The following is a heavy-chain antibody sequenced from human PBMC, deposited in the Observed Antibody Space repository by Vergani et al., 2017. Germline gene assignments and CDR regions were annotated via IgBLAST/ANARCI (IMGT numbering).Heavy chain of an antibody. CDR1: GYTLPELS. J-gene: IGHJ4*02. V-gene: IGHV1-24*01. CDR2: FDPEDGET. Sequence: QVQLVQSGAEVKKPGASVKVSCKVSGYTLPELSMHWVRQAPGKGLEWMGGFDPEDGETIYAQKFQGRVTMTRNTSISTAYMELSSLRSEDTAVYYCYLGYCSSTSCYRVFDYWGQGTLVTVSS. CDR3: YLGYCSSTSCYRVFDY. D-gene: IGHD2-2*02.